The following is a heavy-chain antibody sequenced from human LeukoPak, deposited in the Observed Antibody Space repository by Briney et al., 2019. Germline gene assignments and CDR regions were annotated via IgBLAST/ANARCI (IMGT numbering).Heavy chain of an antibody. J-gene: IGHJ4*02. V-gene: IGHV3-7*03. CDR1: GFTFSSYW. D-gene: IGHD5-12*01. CDR3: AKDLDIVATIIGN. Sequence: GGSLRLSCAASGFTFSSYWMSWVRQAPGKGLEWVANIKQDGSEKYYVDSVKGRFTISRDNSKNTLYPQMNSLRAEDTAVYYCAKDLDIVATIIGNWGQGTLVTVSP. CDR2: IKQDGSEK.